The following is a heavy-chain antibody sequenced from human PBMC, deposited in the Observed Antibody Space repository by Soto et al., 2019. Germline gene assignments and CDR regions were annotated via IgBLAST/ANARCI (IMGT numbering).Heavy chain of an antibody. CDR2: IYLSGST. D-gene: IGHD1-7*01. Sequence: QLQLQESGSGLVKPSQTLSLTCAVSGASIASGGYSWTWIRQPPGKGLEWIGCIYLSGSTYYNPSLESRVALSVDRSRNQFSLNLYSVTAADTAVYFCARGDNWNYTLDYWGQGILVTVSS. CDR3: ARGDNWNYTLDY. CDR1: GASIASGGYS. J-gene: IGHJ4*02. V-gene: IGHV4-30-2*01.